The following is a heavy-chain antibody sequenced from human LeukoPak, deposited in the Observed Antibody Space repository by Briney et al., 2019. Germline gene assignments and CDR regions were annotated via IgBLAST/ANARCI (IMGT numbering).Heavy chain of an antibody. CDR1: GGSISSYY. V-gene: IGHV4-4*07. CDR3: AVGTTGTTSVFDAFDI. CDR2: IYTSGST. J-gene: IGHJ3*02. D-gene: IGHD1-1*01. Sequence: SETLSLTCTVSGGSISSYYWSWIRQPAGKGLEWIGRIYTSGSTNYNSSLKSRVTMSVDTSKNQFSLKLSSVTAADTAVYYCAVGTTGTTSVFDAFDIWGQGTMVTVSS.